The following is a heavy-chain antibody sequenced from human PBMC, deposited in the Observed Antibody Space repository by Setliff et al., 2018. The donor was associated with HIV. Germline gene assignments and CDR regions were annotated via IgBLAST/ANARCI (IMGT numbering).Heavy chain of an antibody. CDR3: ARGRMATVLIRNWIDP. CDR2: INHSGST. D-gene: IGHD4-4*01. Sequence: SETLSLTCTVSGYSISSGYYWTWIRQPPGKGLEWIGEINHSGSTNYNPSLKSRVTISIDTSKNQFSLKLSSVTAADTAMYYCARGRMATVLIRNWIDPWGQGSLVTVSS. J-gene: IGHJ5*02. CDR1: GYSISSGYY. V-gene: IGHV4-34*01.